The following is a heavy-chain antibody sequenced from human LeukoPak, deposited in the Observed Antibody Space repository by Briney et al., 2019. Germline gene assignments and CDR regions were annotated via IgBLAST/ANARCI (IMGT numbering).Heavy chain of an antibody. J-gene: IGHJ2*01. CDR1: GVSISSYY. V-gene: IGHV4-59*01. Sequence: SETLSLTCTVSGVSISSYYWSWIRQPPGKGLEWIGNIYHSGSTNYNPSLKSRVIMSVDTSKKYFSLKLSSVTGADTAVYYCASFDYGDFWYFDIWGRGALVTVSS. D-gene: IGHD4-17*01. CDR3: ASFDYGDFWYFDI. CDR2: IYHSGST.